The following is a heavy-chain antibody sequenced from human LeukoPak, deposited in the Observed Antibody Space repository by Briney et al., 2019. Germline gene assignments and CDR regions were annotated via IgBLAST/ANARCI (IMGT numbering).Heavy chain of an antibody. Sequence: PGGSLRLSCAASGFTFSSDGMHWVRQAPGKGLEGVAVISYDGSNKYYADSVKGGFTISRDNSKNTLYLQMNSLRAEDTAVYYCASSRDYAHDYWGQGTLVTVSS. CDR1: GFTFSSDG. V-gene: IGHV3-30*03. D-gene: IGHD4-17*01. CDR2: ISYDGSNK. J-gene: IGHJ4*02. CDR3: ASSRDYAHDY.